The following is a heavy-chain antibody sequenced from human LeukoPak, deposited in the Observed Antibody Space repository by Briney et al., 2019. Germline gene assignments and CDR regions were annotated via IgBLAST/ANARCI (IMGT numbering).Heavy chain of an antibody. V-gene: IGHV3-48*04. Sequence: GGSLRLSCATSGFAFSSYSMNWVRQTPGKGLEWLSYISISSLTVFYADSVKGRFTISRDNAKNSLYLQMNSLRAEDTAVYYCARDLVLPPPVVTAIAFDYWGQGTLVTVSS. CDR2: ISISSLTV. J-gene: IGHJ4*02. CDR1: GFAFSSYS. CDR3: ARDLVLPPPVVTAIAFDY. D-gene: IGHD2-21*02.